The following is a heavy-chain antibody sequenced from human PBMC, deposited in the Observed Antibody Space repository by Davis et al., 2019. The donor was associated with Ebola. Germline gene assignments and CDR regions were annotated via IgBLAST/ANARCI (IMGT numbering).Heavy chain of an antibody. Sequence: GESLKISCKGSGYNFPDYWIGWVRQMPGKGLEWMGIIYTGDSDTRYSPSFRGQVTISADKSIRTAYLQWSSLKASDTAMYYCASLRRTITGMDDGFDIWGQGTMVTVSS. CDR2: IYTGDSDT. CDR3: ASLRRTITGMDDGFDI. J-gene: IGHJ3*02. D-gene: IGHD1-20*01. V-gene: IGHV5-51*01. CDR1: GYNFPDYW.